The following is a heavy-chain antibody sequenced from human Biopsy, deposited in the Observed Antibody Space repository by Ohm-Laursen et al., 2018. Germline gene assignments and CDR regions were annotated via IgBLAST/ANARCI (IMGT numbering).Heavy chain of an antibody. CDR3: ARADPPLFYYGSGSSNWFDP. CDR1: GHTFTSYE. CDR2: MNPDSGNA. V-gene: IGHV1-8*01. Sequence: SVTVSRTTSGHTFTSYEINWARQATGQGLEWIGWMNPDSGNAGYAQNFQGRVTMTRNTSISRAYMELSSLRSEDTAVYFCARADPPLFYYGSGSSNWFDPWGQGTLVTVSS. J-gene: IGHJ5*02. D-gene: IGHD3-10*01.